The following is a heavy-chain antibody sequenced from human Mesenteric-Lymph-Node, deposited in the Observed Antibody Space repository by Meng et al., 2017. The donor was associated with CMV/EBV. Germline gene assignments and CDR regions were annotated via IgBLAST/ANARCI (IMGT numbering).Heavy chain of an antibody. D-gene: IGHD2-2*01. CDR1: GYTFTSYD. CDR3: AGGLGGCCSSSRCVFDH. CDR2: MNTNSGNT. V-gene: IGHV1-8*01. Sequence: ASVQVSCKASGYTFTSYDINWVRQATGQGLEWMGLMNTNSGNTGYAQKFQGRVSMTSNTTISTAYMELSSLRSEDTAVYYCAGGLGGCCSSSRCVFDHWGQGTLVTVSS. J-gene: IGHJ5*02.